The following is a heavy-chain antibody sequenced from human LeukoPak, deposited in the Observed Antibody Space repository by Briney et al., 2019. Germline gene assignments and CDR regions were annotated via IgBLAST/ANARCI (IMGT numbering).Heavy chain of an antibody. V-gene: IGHV3-23*01. CDR3: ATYRQVLLPFES. D-gene: IGHD2-8*02. J-gene: IGHJ4*02. Sequence: GGSLRLSCAASGFTVSTFAMIWVRQPPGKGLEWVSSIFPSGGEIHYADSVRGRFTISRDNSKSTLSLQMNSLRAEDTAIYYCATYRQVLLPFESWGQGTLVTVSS. CDR1: GFTVSTFA. CDR2: IFPSGGEI.